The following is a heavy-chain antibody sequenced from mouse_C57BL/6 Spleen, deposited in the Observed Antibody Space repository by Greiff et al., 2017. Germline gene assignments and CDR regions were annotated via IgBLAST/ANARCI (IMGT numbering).Heavy chain of an antibody. D-gene: IGHD2-12*01. Sequence: QVQLQQSGPGLVQPSQSLYITCTVSGFSLTSYGVHWVRQPPGKGLEWLGVIWSGGSTDYNAAFISRLSISKYNSKSQVFFKMNSLQADDTAIYYCAKNRLYDWYFDVWGTGTTVTVSS. CDR1: GFSLTSYG. CDR2: IWSGGST. J-gene: IGHJ1*03. V-gene: IGHV2-4*01. CDR3: AKNRLYDWYFDV.